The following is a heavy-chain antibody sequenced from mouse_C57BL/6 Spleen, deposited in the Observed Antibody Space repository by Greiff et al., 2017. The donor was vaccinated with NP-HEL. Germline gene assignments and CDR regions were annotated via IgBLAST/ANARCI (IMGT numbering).Heavy chain of an antibody. V-gene: IGHV3-6*01. J-gene: IGHJ4*01. CDR1: GYSITSGYY. CDR2: ISYDGSN. CDR3: ARDDRNYAMDY. Sequence: EVQLQQSGPGLVKPSQSLSLTCSVTGYSITSGYYWNWIRQFPGNKLEWMGYISYDGSNNYNPSLKNRISITRDTSKNQFFLKLNSVTTEDTATYYCARDDRNYAMDYWGQGTSVTVSS. D-gene: IGHD3-2*01.